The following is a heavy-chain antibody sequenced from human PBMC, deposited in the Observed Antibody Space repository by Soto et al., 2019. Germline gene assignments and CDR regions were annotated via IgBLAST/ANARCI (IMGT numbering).Heavy chain of an antibody. CDR1: GGSIRSSY. D-gene: IGHD6-13*01. J-gene: IGHJ4*02. Sequence: SETLSLTCTVSGGSIRSSYWSWIRQPPGKGLEWIGYISDSGSTNYNPSLKSRITISVDTSKNQFSLKLSSVTAADSAVYYCARQGIATAGTSLDYWGQGTLVTVSS. CDR2: ISDSGST. CDR3: ARQGIATAGTSLDY. V-gene: IGHV4-59*08.